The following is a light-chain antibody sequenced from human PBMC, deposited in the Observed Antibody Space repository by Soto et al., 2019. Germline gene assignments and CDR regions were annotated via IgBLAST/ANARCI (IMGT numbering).Light chain of an antibody. V-gene: IGLV1-51*02. Sequence: QSVLTQPPSVSAAPGQKVTISCSGSRSNIGNNYVFWYQQLPGTAPKLLIYENNKRPSGIPDRFSGSKSGTSATLGITGLQTRDEADYYCGTWDITLRSAWVFGGGTKLTVL. J-gene: IGLJ3*02. CDR3: GTWDITLRSAWV. CDR2: ENN. CDR1: RSNIGNNY.